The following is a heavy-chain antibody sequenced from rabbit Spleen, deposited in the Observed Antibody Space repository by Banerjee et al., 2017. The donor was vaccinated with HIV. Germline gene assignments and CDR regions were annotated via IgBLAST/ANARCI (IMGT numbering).Heavy chain of an antibody. D-gene: IGHD4-2*01. J-gene: IGHJ6*01. CDR3: GSVVAGGNWDFDF. Sequence: QSLEESGGDLVKPGASLTLTCTASGFTLSSSYWICWVRQAPGKGLEWIACIYAGSSGSTYYASWAKGQFTISKTSSTTVTLQMTSLTAADTATYFCGSVVAGGNWDFDFWGQGTLVTVS. V-gene: IGHV1S40*01. CDR2: IYAGSSGST. CDR1: GFTLSSSYW.